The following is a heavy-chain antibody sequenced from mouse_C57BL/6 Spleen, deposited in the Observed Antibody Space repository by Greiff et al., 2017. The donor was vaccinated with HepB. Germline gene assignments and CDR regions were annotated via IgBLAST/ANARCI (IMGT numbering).Heavy chain of an antibody. J-gene: IGHJ3*01. Sequence: VQLQQSGAELVRPGASVTLSCKASGYTFTDYEMHWVKQTPVHGLEWIGAIDPETGGTAYNQKFKGKAILTADKSSSTAYIELRSLTSEDSAVYYCTRECATTVVAKFAYWGQGTLVTVSA. CDR2: IDPETGGT. CDR1: GYTFTDYE. D-gene: IGHD1-1*01. V-gene: IGHV1-15*01. CDR3: TRECATTVVAKFAY.